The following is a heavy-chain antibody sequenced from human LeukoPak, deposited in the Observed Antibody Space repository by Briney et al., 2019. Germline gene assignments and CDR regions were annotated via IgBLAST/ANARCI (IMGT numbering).Heavy chain of an antibody. Sequence: GASVKVSCKASGYTFTSYGISWVRQAPGQGLEWMGWISAYNGNTNYAQKLQGRVTMTTDTSTSTAYMELRSLRSDDTAVYYCARVRPTTYSSSYYYVDYWGQGTLVTVSS. CDR3: ARVRPTTYSSSYYYVDY. CDR1: GYTFTSYG. CDR2: ISAYNGNT. J-gene: IGHJ4*02. V-gene: IGHV1-18*01. D-gene: IGHD3-22*01.